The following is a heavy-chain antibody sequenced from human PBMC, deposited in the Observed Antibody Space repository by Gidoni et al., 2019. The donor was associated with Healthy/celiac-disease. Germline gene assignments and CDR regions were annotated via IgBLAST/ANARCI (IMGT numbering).Heavy chain of an antibody. CDR3: AREGGSYARDAFDI. V-gene: IGHV4-59*01. J-gene: IGHJ3*02. CDR1: GCSISSYY. D-gene: IGHD1-26*01. Sequence: QLQLQESGPGLVKPSETRSLTCPVSGCSISSYYWSWIRQPPGKGLEWIGYIYYSGSTNYNPSLKSRVTISVDTSKNQFSRKLSSVTAADTAVYYCAREGGSYARDAFDIWGQGTMVTVSS. CDR2: IYYSGST.